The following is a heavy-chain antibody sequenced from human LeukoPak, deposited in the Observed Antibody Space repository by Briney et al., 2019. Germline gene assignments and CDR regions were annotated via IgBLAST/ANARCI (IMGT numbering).Heavy chain of an antibody. Sequence: ASVKVSCKASGYTFTSYGISWARQAPGQGLEWMGWISPYSGNTNYAQSLQGRVTVTSDTSTSTAYMELRSLTSDDTAVYYCARTNYLSGSYHIYWGQGTLVTVSS. CDR1: GYTFTSYG. V-gene: IGHV1-18*01. D-gene: IGHD3-10*01. CDR3: ARTNYLSGSYHIY. J-gene: IGHJ4*02. CDR2: ISPYSGNT.